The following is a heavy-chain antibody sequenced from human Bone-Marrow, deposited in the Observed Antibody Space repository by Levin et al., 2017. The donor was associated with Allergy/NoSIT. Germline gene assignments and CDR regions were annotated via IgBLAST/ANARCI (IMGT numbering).Heavy chain of an antibody. CDR2: IRDKTNSYTT. J-gene: IGHJ3*02. CDR1: GLTFSDHY. V-gene: IGHV3-72*01. D-gene: IGHD3/OR15-3a*01. CDR3: RVGRTGFDS. Sequence: GGSLRLSCGVSGLTFSDHYVDWVRQAPGKGLEWVGHIRDKTNSYTTEFAASLKGRFTISRDDSRNSVCLQMNSLQIEDTAVDYCRVGRTGFDSWGQGTMVTVSS.